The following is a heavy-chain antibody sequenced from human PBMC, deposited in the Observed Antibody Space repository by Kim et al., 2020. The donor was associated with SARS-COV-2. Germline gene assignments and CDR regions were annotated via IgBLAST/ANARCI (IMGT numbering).Heavy chain of an antibody. J-gene: IGHJ6*02. V-gene: IGHV1-69*01. Sequence: KFQGRVTMTADESTSTAYMELSSLRSEDTAVYYCASERGGDLYYYYGMDVWGQGTTVTVSS. CDR3: ASERGGDLYYYYGMDV. D-gene: IGHD4-17*01.